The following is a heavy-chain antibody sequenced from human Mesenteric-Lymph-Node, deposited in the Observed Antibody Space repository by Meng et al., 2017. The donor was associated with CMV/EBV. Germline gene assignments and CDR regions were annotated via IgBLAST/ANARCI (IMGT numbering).Heavy chain of an antibody. Sequence: GESLKISCAASGFTVSSNYMSWVRQAPGKGLEWVSVIYSGGSTYYADSVKGRFTISRDNSKNTLYLQMNSLRAEDMAVYYCSRYYDSSGYSDAFDIWGQGTMVTVSS. CDR2: IYSGGST. J-gene: IGHJ3*02. CDR1: GFTVSSNY. D-gene: IGHD3-22*01. V-gene: IGHV3-66*02. CDR3: SRYYDSSGYSDAFDI.